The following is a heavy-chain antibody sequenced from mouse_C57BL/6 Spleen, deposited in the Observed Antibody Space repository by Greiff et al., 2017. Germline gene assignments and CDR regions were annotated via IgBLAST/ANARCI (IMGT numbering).Heavy chain of an antibody. V-gene: IGHV1-26*01. D-gene: IGHD1-1*01. CDR1: GYTFTDYY. Sequence: EVQLQQSGPELVKPGASVKISCKASGYTFTDYYMNWVKQSHGKSLEWIGDINPNNGGTSYNQKFKGKATLTVDKSSSTAYMELRSLTSEDSAVYYCAKNYYGSPTRMDYWGQGTSVTVSS. CDR3: AKNYYGSPTRMDY. J-gene: IGHJ4*01. CDR2: INPNNGGT.